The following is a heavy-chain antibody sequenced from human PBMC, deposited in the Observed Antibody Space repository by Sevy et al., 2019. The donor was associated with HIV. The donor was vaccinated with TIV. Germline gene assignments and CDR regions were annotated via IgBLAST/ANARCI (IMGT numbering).Heavy chain of an antibody. CDR1: GFTFSDYY. CDR2: ISSSGDAA. CDR3: ATARGSYSFDS. Sequence: GGSLRLSCAASGFTFSDYYMSWIRQAPGKGLECVSYISSSGDAAYYADSVKGRLTISRDNAKNSLYLQMSSLRAEDTAVYYCATARGSYSFDSWGQGTLVTVSS. J-gene: IGHJ4*02. D-gene: IGHD1-26*01. V-gene: IGHV3-11*04.